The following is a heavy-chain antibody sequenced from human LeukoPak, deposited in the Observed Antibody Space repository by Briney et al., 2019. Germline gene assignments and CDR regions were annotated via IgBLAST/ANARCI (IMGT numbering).Heavy chain of an antibody. J-gene: IGHJ3*02. D-gene: IGHD6-19*01. CDR2: IYHSGST. CDR3: AREGLDDAFDI. CDR1: GGSISSGGYS. Sequence: SQTLSLTCAVSGGSISSGGYSWSWIRQPPGKGLEWIGYIYHSGSTYYNPSLKSRVTISVDRSKNQFSLKLSSVTAADTAVYHCAREGLDDAFDIWGQGTMVTVSS. V-gene: IGHV4-30-2*01.